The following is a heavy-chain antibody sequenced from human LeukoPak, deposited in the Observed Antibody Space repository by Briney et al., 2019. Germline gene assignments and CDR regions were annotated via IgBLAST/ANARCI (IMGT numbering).Heavy chain of an antibody. CDR1: GFTFSSYG. CDR3: AKDYCRSRYFDWLCTPLFDY. CDR2: IRYDGSNK. D-gene: IGHD3-9*01. Sequence: TGGSLRLSCAASGFTFSSYGMHWVRQAPGKGLEWVAFIRYDGSNKYYADSVKGRFTISRDNSKNTLYLQMNSLRAEDTAVYYCAKDYCRSRYFDWLCTPLFDYWGQGTLVTVSS. V-gene: IGHV3-30*02. J-gene: IGHJ4*02.